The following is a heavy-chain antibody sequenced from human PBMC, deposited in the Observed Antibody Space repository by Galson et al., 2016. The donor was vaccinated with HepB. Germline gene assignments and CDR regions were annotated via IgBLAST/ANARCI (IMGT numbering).Heavy chain of an antibody. D-gene: IGHD3-16*01. J-gene: IGHJ2*01. CDR3: ARRPTRSVSRYFDL. CDR2: IFYTGST. Sequence: ETLSLTCSVSGDSIDSSDSYWGWIRQPPGKGLEWIGNIFYTGSTYYAPSLKGRVTISVDASKSQFSLRLSSVTAADTAVYFCARRPTRSVSRYFDLWGRGTLVTVSS. V-gene: IGHV4-39*01. CDR1: GDSIDSSDSY.